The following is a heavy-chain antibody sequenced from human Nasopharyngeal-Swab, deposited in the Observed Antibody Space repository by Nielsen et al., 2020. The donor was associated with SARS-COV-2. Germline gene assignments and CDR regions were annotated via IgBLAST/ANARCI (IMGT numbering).Heavy chain of an antibody. CDR2: IDPSDSYT. J-gene: IGHJ6*03. CDR3: ARQIRFLEWLPYYYYYMDV. D-gene: IGHD3-3*01. V-gene: IGHV5-10-1*01. Sequence: GGSLRLSCKGSGYSFTSYWISWVRQMPGKGLEWMGRIDPSDSYTNYSPSFQGHVIISADKSISTAYLQWSSLKASDTAMYYCARQIRFLEWLPYYYYYMDVWGKGTTVTVSS. CDR1: GYSFTSYW.